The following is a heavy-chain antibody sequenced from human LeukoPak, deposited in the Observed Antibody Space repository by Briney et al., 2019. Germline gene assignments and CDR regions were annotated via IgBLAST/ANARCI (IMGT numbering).Heavy chain of an antibody. CDR3: ARGPLDASGWYYFDY. V-gene: IGHV4-59*01. CDR1: GGSISSYY. Sequence: PETLSLTCTVSGGSISSYYWSWIRQPPGKGLEWIGYIYYSGSTNYNPSLKSRVTISVDTSKNQFSLKLSSVTAADTAVYYCARGPLDASGWYYFDYWGQGTLVTVSS. CDR2: IYYSGST. J-gene: IGHJ4*02. D-gene: IGHD6-19*01.